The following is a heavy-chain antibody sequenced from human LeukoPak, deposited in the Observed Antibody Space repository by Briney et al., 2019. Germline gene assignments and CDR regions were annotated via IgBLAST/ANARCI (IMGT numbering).Heavy chain of an antibody. CDR3: ARLQMAAAVPYYFDY. V-gene: IGHV4-39*01. D-gene: IGHD6-13*01. J-gene: IGHJ4*02. Sequence: SETLSLTCTVSGGSISSNFYYWGWIRQPPGKGLQWIGSIFHRGNTFYTPSLKSRVTISVDTSRNQFSLRLTSVTAADTAIYYCARLQMAAAVPYYFDYWGQGTLVTVSS. CDR1: GGSISSNFYY. CDR2: IFHRGNT.